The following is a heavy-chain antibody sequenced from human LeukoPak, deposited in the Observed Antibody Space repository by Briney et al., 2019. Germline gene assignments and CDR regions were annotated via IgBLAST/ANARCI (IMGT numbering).Heavy chain of an antibody. D-gene: IGHD3-3*01. V-gene: IGHV4-59*12. J-gene: IGHJ6*03. CDR3: ARVGQTITIFGGETGYYYYMDV. Sequence: SETLSLTCTVSGGSISSYYWSWIRQPPGKGLEWIGSIYYSGSTYYNPSLKSRVTISVDTSKNQFSLKLSSVTAADTAVYYCARVGQTITIFGGETGYYYYMDVWGKGTTVTVSS. CDR1: GGSISSYY. CDR2: IYYSGST.